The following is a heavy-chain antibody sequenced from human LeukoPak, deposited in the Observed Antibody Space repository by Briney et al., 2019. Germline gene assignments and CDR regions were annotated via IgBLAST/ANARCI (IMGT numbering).Heavy chain of an antibody. CDR2: VYYSGTT. Sequence: SETLSLTCSVSGDSISLSFYYWGWIRQPPAKALEWIGSVYYSGTTSYNPSLKSRVTISVDTSKNQFSLKLSSVTAADTAVYYCARGRGPFWGIWGQGTMVTVSS. D-gene: IGHD3-16*01. CDR3: ARGRGPFWGI. V-gene: IGHV4-39*07. J-gene: IGHJ3*02. CDR1: GDSISLSFYY.